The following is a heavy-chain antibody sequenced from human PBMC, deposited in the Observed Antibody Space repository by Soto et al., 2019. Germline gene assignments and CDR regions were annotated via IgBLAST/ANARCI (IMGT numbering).Heavy chain of an antibody. CDR3: ARVGGFGATTIDY. Sequence: QVQLQESGPGLVKPSQTLSLTCTVSGGSISSGDYYWSWIRQPPGKGLEWIGYIYYSGSTYYNPSLQSRVTRSVDTSKSQFSLKLSSVTAADTAVYYCARVGGFGATTIDYWGQGTLVTVSS. CDR1: GGSISSGDYY. V-gene: IGHV4-30-4*01. CDR2: IYYSGST. D-gene: IGHD3-10*01. J-gene: IGHJ4*02.